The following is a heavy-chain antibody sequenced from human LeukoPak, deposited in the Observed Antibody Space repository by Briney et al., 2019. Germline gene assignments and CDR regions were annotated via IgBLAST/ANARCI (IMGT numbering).Heavy chain of an antibody. Sequence: SENLSLTCTVSGYSISSGYYWGWIRQPPGKGLEWIGSIYHSGSTYYNPSLKSRVTISVDTSKNQFSLKLSSVTAADTAVYYCARDNIVVVAATKAYYFDYWGQGTLVTVSS. V-gene: IGHV4-38-2*02. CDR2: IYHSGST. J-gene: IGHJ4*02. CDR1: GYSISSGYY. D-gene: IGHD2-15*01. CDR3: ARDNIVVVAATKAYYFDY.